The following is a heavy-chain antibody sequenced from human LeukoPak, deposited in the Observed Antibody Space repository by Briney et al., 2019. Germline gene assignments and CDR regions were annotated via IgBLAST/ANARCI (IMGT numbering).Heavy chain of an antibody. D-gene: IGHD6-13*01. V-gene: IGHV3-7*05. CDR2: IRQDGSEK. Sequence: GGSLRLSCAASGFTFSNYWMTWVRQAPGRGLEWVANIRQDGSEKYYVDSVKGRFTISRDNAKNSLYLQMNSLRAEDTAVYYCARDGFIAAAGGDDYWGQGTLVTVSS. CDR3: ARDGFIAAAGGDDY. J-gene: IGHJ4*02. CDR1: GFTFSNYW.